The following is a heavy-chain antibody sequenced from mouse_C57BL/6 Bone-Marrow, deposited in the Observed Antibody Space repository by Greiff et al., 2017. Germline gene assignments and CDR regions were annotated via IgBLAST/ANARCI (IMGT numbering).Heavy chain of an antibody. J-gene: IGHJ4*01. V-gene: IGHV1-77*01. Sequence: VKLQQSGPELVKPGASVSISCKASGYTFTDCYINCLKQRSGRGNLGSGKIGPGSGSTYYNETFKGKATLTADKSSSTAYMQLSRLTYEDSAVYFGARDDDAGYYAMDYWGQGTSVTVSS. CDR2: IGPGSGST. D-gene: IGHD2-4*01. CDR3: ARDDDAGYYAMDY. CDR1: GYTFTDCY.